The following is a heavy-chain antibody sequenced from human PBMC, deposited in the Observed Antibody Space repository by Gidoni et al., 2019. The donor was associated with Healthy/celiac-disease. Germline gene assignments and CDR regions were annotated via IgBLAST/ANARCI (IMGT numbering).Heavy chain of an antibody. D-gene: IGHD2-15*01. CDR1: GYTFTSYD. CDR2: MNPNSGNT. CDR3: ARGRTKCSGGSCYSWWFDP. V-gene: IGHV1-8*01. Sequence: QVQLVQSGAEVKKPGVSVKVSCKASGYTFTSYDINWVRQATGQGLAWMGWMNPNSGNTGYAQKFQGRVTMTRNTSISTAYMELSSLRSEDTAVYYCARGRTKCSGGSCYSWWFDPWGQGTLVTVSS. J-gene: IGHJ5*02.